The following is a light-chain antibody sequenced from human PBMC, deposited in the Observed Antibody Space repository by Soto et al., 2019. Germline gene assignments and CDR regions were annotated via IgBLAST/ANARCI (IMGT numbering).Light chain of an antibody. V-gene: IGKV3-20*01. CDR2: GAS. CDR3: QQCGCSPPPIT. CDR1: QSVSSD. J-gene: IGKJ5*01. Sequence: EIVMTQSPATLSVSPGERATLSCRASQSVSSDLAWYQQKPGKAPRLLIYGASNRATGIPERFSGSGSGTGFTLNISRLEPEDFAVYYCQQCGCSPPPITSGQGTRLEIK.